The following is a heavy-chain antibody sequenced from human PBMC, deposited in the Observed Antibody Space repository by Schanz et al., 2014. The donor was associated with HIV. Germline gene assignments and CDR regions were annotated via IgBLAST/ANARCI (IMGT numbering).Heavy chain of an antibody. V-gene: IGHV3-30*18. CDR2: XTKEESRK. CDR3: AKDRNYYDSRYRGKGNYYYYYGMDV. J-gene: IGHJ6*02. Sequence: QVQLVESGGGVVQPGRSLRLSCAASGFSFSNYGIHWVRQAPGKGLEXXXXXTKEESRKHYPTSVKGRFTISRDNSKNTLYLQMKSLRAEDTAVYYCAKDRNYYDSRYRGKGNYYYYYGMDVWGQGTTVTVSS. D-gene: IGHD3-22*01. CDR1: GFSFSNYG.